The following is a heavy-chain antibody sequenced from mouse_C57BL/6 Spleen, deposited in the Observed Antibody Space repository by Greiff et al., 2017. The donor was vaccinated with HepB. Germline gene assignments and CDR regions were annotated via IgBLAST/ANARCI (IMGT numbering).Heavy chain of an antibody. D-gene: IGHD2-1*01. V-gene: IGHV3-6*01. CDR2: ISYDGSN. J-gene: IGHJ3*01. CDR1: GYSITSCYY. Sequence: EVKLQESGPGLVKPSQSLSLTCSVTGYSITSCYYWNWIRQFPGNKLEWMGYISYDGSNNYNPSLKNRISITRDTSKKQFFLKLNSVTTEDTATYYCARDSGNYVFAFAYWGQGTLVTVSA. CDR3: ARDSGNYVFAFAY.